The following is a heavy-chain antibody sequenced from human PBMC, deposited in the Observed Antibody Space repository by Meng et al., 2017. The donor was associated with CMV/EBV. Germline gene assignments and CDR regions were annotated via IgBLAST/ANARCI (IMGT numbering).Heavy chain of an antibody. CDR1: GFTFSSYS. Sequence: GESLKISCAASGFTFSSYSMNWVRQAPGKGLEWVSSISSSSSYIYYADSVKGRFTISRDNAKNSLYLQMNSLRAEDTAVYYCARGGGSTDYYRSNYYYYGMDVWGQGTTVTVSS. CDR2: ISSSSSYI. D-gene: IGHD3-22*01. V-gene: IGHV3-21*01. J-gene: IGHJ6*02. CDR3: ARGGGSTDYYRSNYYYYGMDV.